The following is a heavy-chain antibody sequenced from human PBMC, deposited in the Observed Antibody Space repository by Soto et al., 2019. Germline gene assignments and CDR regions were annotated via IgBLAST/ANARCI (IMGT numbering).Heavy chain of an antibody. CDR3: ARERVEYGEYHFYGMDV. Sequence: GGSLRLSCAASGFSFSSYAMHWVRQAPGKGLEWVAVIAYDGTKTFYADSVKGRFTISRDNSNTLYLQMNSLRGEDTAVYYCARERVEYGEYHFYGMDVWGRGTTVTVSS. CDR2: IAYDGTKT. J-gene: IGHJ6*02. D-gene: IGHD3-10*01. V-gene: IGHV3-30-3*01. CDR1: GFSFSSYA.